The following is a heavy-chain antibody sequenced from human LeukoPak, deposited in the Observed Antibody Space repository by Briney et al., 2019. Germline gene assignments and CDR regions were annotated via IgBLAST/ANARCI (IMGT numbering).Heavy chain of an antibody. CDR3: ARYIAAAGIRGDYYYGMDV. CDR1: GGTFSSYA. Sequence: ASVKVSCKASGGTFSSYAISWVRQAPGQGLEWMGGIIPIFGTANYAQKFQGRVTITADESTSTAYMELSSLRSEDTAVYYCARYIAAAGIRGDYYYGMDVWGQGTTVTVSS. D-gene: IGHD6-13*01. J-gene: IGHJ6*02. CDR2: IIPIFGTA. V-gene: IGHV1-69*01.